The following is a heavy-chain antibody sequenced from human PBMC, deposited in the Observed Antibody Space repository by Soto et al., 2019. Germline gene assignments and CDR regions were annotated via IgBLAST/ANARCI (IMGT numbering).Heavy chain of an antibody. CDR1: GYTFTSYG. CDR3: ARDRIVVVTAIHVTPNTAPGVDY. V-gene: IGHV1-18*01. J-gene: IGHJ4*02. CDR2: ISAYNGNT. Sequence: QVQLVQSGAEVKKPGASVKVSCKASGYTFTSYGISWVRQAPGQGLEWMGWISAYNGNTNYAQKLQGRVTMTTDTSTSTAYMELRGLRSDDPAVYYCARDRIVVVTAIHVTPNTAPGVDYWGQGTLVTVSS. D-gene: IGHD2-21*02.